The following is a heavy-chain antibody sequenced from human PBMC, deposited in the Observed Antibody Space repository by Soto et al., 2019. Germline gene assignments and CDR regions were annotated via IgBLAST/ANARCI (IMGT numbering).Heavy chain of an antibody. J-gene: IGHJ4*02. V-gene: IGHV4-38-2*01. D-gene: IGHD4-4*01. CDR2: TYHSGST. CDR3: ARSSPTVTINDY. CDR1: GYSISSGYY. Sequence: SETLSLTCAVSGYSISSGYYWGWIRQPPGKGLEWIGSTYHSGSTCYNPSLKSRVTISVDTSKNQFSLKLSSVTAADTAVYYCARSSPTVTINDYWGQGTLVTVSS.